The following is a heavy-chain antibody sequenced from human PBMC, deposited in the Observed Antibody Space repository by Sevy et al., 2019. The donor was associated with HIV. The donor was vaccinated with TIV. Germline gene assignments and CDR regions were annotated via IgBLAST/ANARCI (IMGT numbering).Heavy chain of an antibody. D-gene: IGHD3-22*01. CDR3: ARERKMYDSSGYYFHFDY. CDR2: ISRSSSTI. CDR1: GFTFSSYS. Sequence: GGSLRLSCAASGFTFSSYSMNWVRQAPVKGLEWVSYISRSSSTIYYADSVKGRFTISRDNAKNSLYLQMNSLRDEDTAVYYCARERKMYDSSGYYFHFDYWGQGTLVTVSS. V-gene: IGHV3-48*02. J-gene: IGHJ4*02.